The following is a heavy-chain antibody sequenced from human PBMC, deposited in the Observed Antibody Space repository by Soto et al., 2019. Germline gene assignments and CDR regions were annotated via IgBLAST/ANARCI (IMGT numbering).Heavy chain of an antibody. CDR3: ARDSRHSYGYADPAFAYYYYGMDV. J-gene: IGHJ6*02. CDR2: TYYRSKWYN. V-gene: IGHV6-1*01. D-gene: IGHD5-18*01. Sequence: PSQTLSLTCAISGDSVSSNSAAWNWIRQSPSRGLEWLGRTYYRSKWYNDYAVSVKSRITINPDTSKNQFSLQLNSVTPEDTAVYYCARDSRHSYGYADPAFAYYYYGMDVWGQGTTVTVSS. CDR1: GDSVSSNSAA.